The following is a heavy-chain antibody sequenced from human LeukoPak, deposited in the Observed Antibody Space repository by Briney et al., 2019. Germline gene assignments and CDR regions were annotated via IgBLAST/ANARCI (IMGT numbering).Heavy chain of an antibody. J-gene: IGHJ4*02. V-gene: IGHV3-30*02. Sequence: GGSLRLSCAASGFTFSSYAMHWVRQAPGKGLEWVTFIRYDSSYKYYADSVKGRFTISRDNSKSTLDLQMNSLRAEDTALYYCARDRGVSGNYYDYWGQGTLVTVSS. CDR3: ARDRGVSGNYYDY. CDR2: IRYDSSYK. D-gene: IGHD3-10*01. CDR1: GFTFSSYA.